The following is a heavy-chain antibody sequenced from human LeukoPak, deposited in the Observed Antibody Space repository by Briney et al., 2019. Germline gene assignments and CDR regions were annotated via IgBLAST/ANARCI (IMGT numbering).Heavy chain of an antibody. D-gene: IGHD6-13*01. CDR3: AKDIEAAAGIMDV. CDR1: GFTFSSYS. CDR2: ISSSSSYI. Sequence: GGSLRLSCAASGFTFSSYSMNWVRQAPGKGLEWVSSISSSSSYIYYADSVKGRFTISRDNAKNSLYLQMNSLRAEDTALYYCAKDIEAAAGIMDVWGQGTTVTVSS. V-gene: IGHV3-21*04. J-gene: IGHJ6*02.